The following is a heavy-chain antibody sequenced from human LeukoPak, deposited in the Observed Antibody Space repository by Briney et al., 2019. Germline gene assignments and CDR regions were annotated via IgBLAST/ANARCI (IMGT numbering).Heavy chain of an antibody. Sequence: GGSLRLSCAASGFTFSSYTMSWVRQAPGKGLEWVSTITTSDGNTYSADSVKGRFTISRDNSKNTLFLQMNSLRAEDTAVYYCAKDGGLWISAHWGDSWGRGTLVTVSS. V-gene: IGHV3-23*01. D-gene: IGHD2-2*03. J-gene: IGHJ4*02. CDR3: AKDGGLWISAHWGDS. CDR1: GFTFSSYT. CDR2: ITTSDGNT.